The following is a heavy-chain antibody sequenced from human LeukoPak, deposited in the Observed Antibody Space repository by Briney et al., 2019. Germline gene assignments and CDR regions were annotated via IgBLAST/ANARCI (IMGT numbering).Heavy chain of an antibody. Sequence: PSETLSLTCTVSSGSISSTTYYWGWIRQPPGRGPEWIGSIHYSGSTYYNPSLKSRVTISLDTSKNQFSLRLSSVTAADTAVYYCTRDSDWNDVASPWVWGQGTLVTVSS. J-gene: IGHJ4*02. CDR2: IHYSGST. D-gene: IGHD1-1*01. CDR3: TRDSDWNDVASPWV. V-gene: IGHV4-39*07. CDR1: SGSISSTTYY.